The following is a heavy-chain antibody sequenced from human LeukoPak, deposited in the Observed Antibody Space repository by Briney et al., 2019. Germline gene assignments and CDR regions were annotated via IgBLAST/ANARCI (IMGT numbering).Heavy chain of an antibody. J-gene: IGHJ4*02. CDR3: ARLPTFYYDSNGYHYDY. Sequence: GGSLRLSCAASGFTFSSYAMSWVRQAPGRGLEWASSTAGSGISKDYADSVKGRFTISKDKSKNTLYLQMDNLRAEDTGVYFCARLPTFYYDSNGYHYDYWGQGTLVTVSS. CDR1: GFTFSSYA. V-gene: IGHV3-23*01. D-gene: IGHD3-22*01. CDR2: TAGSGISK.